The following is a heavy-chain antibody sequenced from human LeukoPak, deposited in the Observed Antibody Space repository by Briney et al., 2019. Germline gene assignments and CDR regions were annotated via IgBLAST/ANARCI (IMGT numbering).Heavy chain of an antibody. V-gene: IGHV3-30*18. CDR1: GFTFSSYG. Sequence: SGGSLRLSCAASGFTFSSYGMHWVRQAPGKGLEWVAVISYDGSNEYYADSVKGRFTISRDNSKNTLYLQMNSLRAEDTAVYYCAKLATSGYPDYWGQGTLVTVSS. D-gene: IGHD3-22*01. J-gene: IGHJ4*02. CDR3: AKLATSGYPDY. CDR2: ISYDGSNE.